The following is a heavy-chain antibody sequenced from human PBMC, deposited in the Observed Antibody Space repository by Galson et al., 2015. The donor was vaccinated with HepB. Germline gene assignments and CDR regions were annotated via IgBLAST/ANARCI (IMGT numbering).Heavy chain of an antibody. V-gene: IGHV3-30*04. D-gene: IGHD3-16*01. CDR3: LREGYYGDAFDI. CDR1: GFIFRNYA. CDR2: IPYDGRYQ. J-gene: IGHJ3*02. Sequence: SLRLSCAASGFIFRNYAMHWVRQAPGKGLEWVAIIPYDGRYQNYADSVKGRFTISRDNFKNMLYLQMNSLRAEDTAMYYCLREGYYGDAFDIWGQGTMVTVSS.